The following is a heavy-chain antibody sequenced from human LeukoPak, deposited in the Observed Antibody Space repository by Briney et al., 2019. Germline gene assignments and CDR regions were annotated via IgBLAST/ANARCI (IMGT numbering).Heavy chain of an antibody. J-gene: IGHJ6*02. Sequence: SETLSLTCTVSGGSISSYYWSWIRQPPGKGLEWIGYIYYSGSTYYNPSLKSRVTISVDTSKNQFSLKLSSVTAADTAVYYCARVADYYDSSGPRTDGMDVWGQGTTVTVSS. CDR1: GGSISSYY. CDR2: IYYSGST. CDR3: ARVADYYDSSGPRTDGMDV. V-gene: IGHV4-30-4*08. D-gene: IGHD3-22*01.